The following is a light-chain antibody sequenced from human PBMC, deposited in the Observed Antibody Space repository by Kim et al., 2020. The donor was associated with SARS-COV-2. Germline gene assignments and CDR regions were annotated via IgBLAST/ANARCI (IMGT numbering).Light chain of an antibody. V-gene: IGKV3-20*01. Sequence: LSPGERATLSCRDSQRLSFGYLAWYQQKPGQAPRLLIYGSASRATGIPDKFTGSGSGTDFALTISRLEPEDFAVYYCQQYDASPYTFGLGTKLEI. J-gene: IGKJ2*01. CDR1: QRLSFGY. CDR3: QQYDASPYT. CDR2: GSA.